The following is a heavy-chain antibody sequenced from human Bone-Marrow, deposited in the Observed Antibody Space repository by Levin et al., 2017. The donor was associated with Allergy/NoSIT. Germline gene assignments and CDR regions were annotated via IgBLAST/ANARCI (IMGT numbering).Heavy chain of an antibody. J-gene: IGHJ3*02. V-gene: IGHV3-53*01. CDR2: IYSGGST. Sequence: GESLKISCAASGLTVRSNCMTWVRQAPGKGLEWVSVIYSGGSTYYADSVKGRFTISRDNSVNTVFLQMNTLRGEDTAVYYCARSPAINDAFDIWGQGTMVTVSS. CDR1: GLTVRSNC. D-gene: IGHD1-14*01. CDR3: ARSPAINDAFDI.